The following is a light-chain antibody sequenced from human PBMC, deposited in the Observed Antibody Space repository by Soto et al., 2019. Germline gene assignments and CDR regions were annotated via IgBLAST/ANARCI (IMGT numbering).Light chain of an antibody. V-gene: IGKV3-11*01. CDR1: QSVSIY. J-gene: IGKJ4*01. CDR2: DAS. CDR3: QQRSKWTILT. Sequence: ILLTHSPSTLSLSPGERSTRSCRASQSVSIYLAWYQQKPGHAPRLLIYDASNRATGIPARFSGSGSGTDLTITISSIEHEDFEVYYCQQRSKWTILTFGGGTKVDIK.